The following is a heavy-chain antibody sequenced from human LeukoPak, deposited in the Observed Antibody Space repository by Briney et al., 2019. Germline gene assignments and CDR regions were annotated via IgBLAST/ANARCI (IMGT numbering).Heavy chain of an antibody. CDR2: ISGSGGST. CDR3: AKAGAREQLWPGEIDY. D-gene: IGHD5-18*01. V-gene: IGHV3-23*01. CDR1: GFTFSSYA. Sequence: PGGSLRLSCAASGFTFSSYAMSWVRQAPGKGLEWVSAISGSGGSTYYADSVKGRFTISRDNSKNTLYLQMNSLRAEDTAVYYCAKAGAREQLWPGEIDYWGQGTLVTVSS. J-gene: IGHJ4*02.